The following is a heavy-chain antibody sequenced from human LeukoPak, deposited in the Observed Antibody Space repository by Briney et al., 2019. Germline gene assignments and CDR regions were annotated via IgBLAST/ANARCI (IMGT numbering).Heavy chain of an antibody. CDR2: INPNSGGT. J-gene: IGHJ4*02. D-gene: IGHD6-19*01. V-gene: IGHV1-2*02. CDR3: ARGLDSSGWHRIGGGVSYYFDY. CDR1: GYTFTGYY. Sequence: VASVKVSCKASGYTFTGYYMHWVRQAPGQGLEWMGWINPNSGGTNYAQKFQGRVTMTRDTSISTAYMELSRLRSDDTAVYYCARGLDSSGWHRIGGGVSYYFDYWGQGTLVTVSS.